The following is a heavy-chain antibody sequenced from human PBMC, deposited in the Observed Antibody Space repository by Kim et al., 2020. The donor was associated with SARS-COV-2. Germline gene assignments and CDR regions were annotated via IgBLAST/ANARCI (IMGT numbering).Heavy chain of an antibody. J-gene: IGHJ6*02. V-gene: IGHV3-30*18. CDR2: ISFDGSNK. CDR3: AKDCYVSGTYYIHTYYYGMDV. Sequence: GGSLRLSCAASGFTFSNYGIHWVRQAPGKGLEWVAVISFDGSNKYYADSVKDRFTISRDNSKNMVFLQMNSLRAEDTALYYCAKDCYVSGTYYIHTYYYGMDVWGQGTTVTVSS. CDR1: GFTFSNYG. D-gene: IGHD3-10*01.